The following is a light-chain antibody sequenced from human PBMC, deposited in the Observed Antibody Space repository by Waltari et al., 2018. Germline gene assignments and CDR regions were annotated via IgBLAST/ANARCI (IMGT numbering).Light chain of an antibody. Sequence: EIVLTQSPGTLSLSPGERATVSCRASQSISSSYLAWYQQKPGQAPRLLIYGAASRATGIPDRFTGRGSGTDCTLTISRLEPEDSAVYYCQQYGNSPITFGQGTRLEI. CDR3: QQYGNSPIT. V-gene: IGKV3-20*01. CDR2: GAA. CDR1: QSISSSY. J-gene: IGKJ5*01.